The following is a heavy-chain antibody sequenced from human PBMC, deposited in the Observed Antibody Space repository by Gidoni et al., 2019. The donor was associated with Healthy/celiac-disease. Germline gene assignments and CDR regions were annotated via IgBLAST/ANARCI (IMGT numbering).Heavy chain of an antibody. CDR1: GFTFSTAW. V-gene: IGHV3-15*07. J-gene: IGHJ6*03. D-gene: IGHD6-13*01. CDR2: IKSKTDGGTT. CDR3: TTGIAAAGTSPIYYYYMDV. Sequence: EVQLVESGGGLVKPGGSLRLSCAASGFTFSTAWMNWVRQAPGKGLEWVGRIKSKTDGGTTDYAAPVKGRFTISRDDSKNTLYLQMNSLKTEDTAVYYCTTGIAAAGTSPIYYYYMDVWGKGTTVTVSS.